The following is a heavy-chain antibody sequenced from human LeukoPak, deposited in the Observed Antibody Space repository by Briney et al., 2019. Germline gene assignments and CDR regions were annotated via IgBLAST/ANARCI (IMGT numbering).Heavy chain of an antibody. CDR3: AKDSKGSGTYYDRYFDY. V-gene: IGHV3-30*18. CDR1: GFTFSRSG. J-gene: IGHJ4*02. D-gene: IGHD3-10*01. Sequence: GGSLRLSCAASGFTFSRSGIHWVRQAPGRGLEWVAVISYDERDEYYADSVKGRFTISRDNSKNTLYLQMNSLRAEDTAVYYCAKDSKGSGTYYDRYFDYWGQGTLVTVSS. CDR2: ISYDERDE.